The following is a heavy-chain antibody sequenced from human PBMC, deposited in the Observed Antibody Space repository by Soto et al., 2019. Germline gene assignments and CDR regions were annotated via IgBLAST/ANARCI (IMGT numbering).Heavy chain of an antibody. D-gene: IGHD2-2*01. J-gene: IGHJ3*02. CDR3: ARHGGYCRSTSCYSDAFDI. V-gene: IGHV5-51*01. CDR2: IYPGDSDT. CDR1: GYSFTSYW. Sequence: GESLKISCKGSGYSFTSYWIGWVRQMPGKGLEWMGIIYPGDSDTRYSPSFQGQVTISADKSINTAYLQWSSLKASDTAIYYCARHGGYCRSTSCYSDAFDIWGQGTMVTVSS.